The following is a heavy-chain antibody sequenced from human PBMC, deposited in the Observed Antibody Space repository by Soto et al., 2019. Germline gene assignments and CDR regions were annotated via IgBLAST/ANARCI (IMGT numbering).Heavy chain of an antibody. Sequence: QVQLVESGGGVVQPGRSLRLSCAASGFTFSSYAMHWVRQAPGKGLEWVAVISYDGSNKYYADSVKGRVTIARDNSKNTLYLQMNRRRVEDKAVYYCARVRYLSSTSSWNDNSDYYGMDVWGQGTTVTVSS. CDR2: ISYDGSNK. D-gene: IGHD2-2*01. V-gene: IGHV3-30-3*01. J-gene: IGHJ6*02. CDR3: ARVRYLSSTSSWNDNSDYYGMDV. CDR1: GFTFSSYA.